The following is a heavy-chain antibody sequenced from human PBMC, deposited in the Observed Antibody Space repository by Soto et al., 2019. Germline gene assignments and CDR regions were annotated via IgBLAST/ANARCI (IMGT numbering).Heavy chain of an antibody. J-gene: IGHJ6*02. Sequence: SETLSLTCTVSGGSISSSSYYWGWIRQPPGKGLEWIGSIYYSGSTYYNPSLKSRVTISVDTSKNQFSLKLSSVTAADTAVYYCVPVRGPNSYYYYGMDVWGQGTTVTVSS. V-gene: IGHV4-39*01. CDR2: IYYSGST. D-gene: IGHD3-10*01. CDR1: GGSISSSSYY. CDR3: VPVRGPNSYYYYGMDV.